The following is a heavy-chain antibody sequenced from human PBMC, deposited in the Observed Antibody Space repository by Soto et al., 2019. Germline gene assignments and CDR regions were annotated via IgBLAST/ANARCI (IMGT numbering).Heavy chain of an antibody. CDR2: IYTSGST. D-gene: IGHD5-18*01. CDR1: GGSISSYY. V-gene: IGHV4-4*07. CDR3: ARGKIQLWLDAFDI. Sequence: QVQLQESGPGLVKPSETLSLTCTVSGGSISSYYWSWIRQPAGKGLEWIGRIYTSGSTNYNPSLKSRVTMSVDTSKNQFSLKLSSVTAADTAVYYCARGKIQLWLDAFDIWGQGTMVTVSS. J-gene: IGHJ3*02.